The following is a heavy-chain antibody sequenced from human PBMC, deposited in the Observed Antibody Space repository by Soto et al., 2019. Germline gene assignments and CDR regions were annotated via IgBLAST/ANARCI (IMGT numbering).Heavy chain of an antibody. J-gene: IGHJ5*02. CDR2: IYSSGSP. CDR3: AREYYYDSSGIGFDP. Sequence: SETLSLTCTVSGGSISSSNYYWGWIRQPPGKGLEWIGYIYSSGSPHHNPSLKSRVIISEDRSKNQIYLKLNSVTAADTAVYYCAREYYYDSSGIGFDPWGPGTLVTVSS. D-gene: IGHD3-22*01. V-gene: IGHV4-61*05. CDR1: GGSISSSNYY.